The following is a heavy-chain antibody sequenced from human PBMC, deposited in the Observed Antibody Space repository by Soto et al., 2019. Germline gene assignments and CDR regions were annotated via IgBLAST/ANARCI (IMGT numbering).Heavy chain of an antibody. CDR2: INQDGSEK. D-gene: IGHD2-15*01. J-gene: IGHJ4*02. Sequence: EVQLVESGGGLVQPGGSLRLSCAASGFTFSSYWMSWVRQAPGKGLEWVANINQDGSEKYYVDSVKGRFTISRDNAKNSLYLQMNSLRAEDTAVDYCGRGGRSGDYWGQGTLVTVSS. CDR3: GRGGRSGDY. V-gene: IGHV3-7*01. CDR1: GFTFSSYW.